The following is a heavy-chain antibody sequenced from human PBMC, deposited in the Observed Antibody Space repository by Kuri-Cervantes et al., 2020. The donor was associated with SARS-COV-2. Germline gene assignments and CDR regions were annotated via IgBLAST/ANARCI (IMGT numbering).Heavy chain of an antibody. V-gene: IGHV1-2*02. CDR1: GYTFTGYY. CDR2: INPNSGGT. Sequence: ASVKVSCKASGYTFTGYYMHWVRQAPGQGLEWMGWINPNSGGTNYAQKFQGRVTMTRDTSISTAYMELSRLRSDDTAVYYCARGRGQVITIFGVDPWRGGWFDPWGQGTLVTVPQ. D-gene: IGHD3-3*01. J-gene: IGHJ5*02. CDR3: ARGRGQVITIFGVDPWRGGWFDP.